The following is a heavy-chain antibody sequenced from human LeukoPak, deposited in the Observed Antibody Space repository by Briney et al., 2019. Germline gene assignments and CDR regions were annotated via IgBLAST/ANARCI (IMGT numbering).Heavy chain of an antibody. CDR1: GFSFSTFG. Sequence: GGSLRLSCAVSGFSFSTFGMSWVRQAPGKGLEWVSCIYGSVGTTQYADSVKGRFTISRDKSNNMLYLQMNSLRAEDTAIYYCAQQLGYCSSGSCYFTYWGQGTLVTVSS. J-gene: IGHJ4*02. CDR2: IYGSVGTT. CDR3: AQQLGYCSSGSCYFTY. D-gene: IGHD2-15*01. V-gene: IGHV3-23*01.